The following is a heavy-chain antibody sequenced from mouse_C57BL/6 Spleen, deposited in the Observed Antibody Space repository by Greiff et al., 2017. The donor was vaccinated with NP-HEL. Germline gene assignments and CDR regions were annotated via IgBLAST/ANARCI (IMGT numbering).Heavy chain of an antibody. CDR1: GYAFSSSW. CDR2: IYPGDGDT. D-gene: IGHD1-1*01. V-gene: IGHV1-82*01. Sequence: VQLQQSGPELVKPGASVKISCKASGYAFSSSWMNWVKQRPGKGLEWIGRIYPGDGDTNYNGKFKGKATLTADKSSSTAYMQRSSLTSEDSAVYFCARQDYYYGSREPYAMDYWGQGTSVTVSS. J-gene: IGHJ4*01. CDR3: ARQDYYYGSREPYAMDY.